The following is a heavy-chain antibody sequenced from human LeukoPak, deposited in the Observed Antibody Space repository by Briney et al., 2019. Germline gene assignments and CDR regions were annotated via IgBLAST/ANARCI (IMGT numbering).Heavy chain of an antibody. Sequence: SETLSLTCTVSGGSISSGSYYWSWIRQPAGKGLEWIGRIYTSGSTNYNPSLKSRVTISVDTSKNQFSLKLSSVTAADTAVYYCARGSTYYYDSSGSLGYYFDYWGQGTLVTVSS. D-gene: IGHD3-22*01. V-gene: IGHV4-61*02. J-gene: IGHJ4*02. CDR3: ARGSTYYYDSSGSLGYYFDY. CDR2: IYTSGST. CDR1: GGSISSGSYY.